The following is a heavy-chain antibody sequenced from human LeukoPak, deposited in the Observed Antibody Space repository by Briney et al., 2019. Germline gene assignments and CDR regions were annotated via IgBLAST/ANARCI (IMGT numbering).Heavy chain of an antibody. CDR1: GFTFSSYA. Sequence: GGSLRLSCAASGFTFSSYAMHWVRQAPGKGLEWVAVISYDGSNKYYADSVKGRFTISRDNSKNTLYLQMNSLRAEDTAVYYCARAYYDFWSGYYAAYYFDYWGQGTLVTVSS. J-gene: IGHJ4*02. V-gene: IGHV3-30-3*01. CDR3: ARAYYDFWSGYYAAYYFDY. CDR2: ISYDGSNK. D-gene: IGHD3-3*01.